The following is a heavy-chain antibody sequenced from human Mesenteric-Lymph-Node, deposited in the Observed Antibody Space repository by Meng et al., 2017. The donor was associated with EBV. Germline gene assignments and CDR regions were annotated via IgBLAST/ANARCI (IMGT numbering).Heavy chain of an antibody. Sequence: QVEPGEAGAEVMKPGSSVKVPCKASGGTFSSYAISWVRQAPGQGLEWMGGIIPIFGTANYAQKFQGRVTITADKSTSTAYMELSSLRSEDTAVYYCARDRGLERNDGIDYWGQGTLVTVSS. CDR3: ARDRGLERNDGIDY. D-gene: IGHD1-1*01. J-gene: IGHJ4*02. V-gene: IGHV1-69*06. CDR1: GGTFSSYA. CDR2: IIPIFGTA.